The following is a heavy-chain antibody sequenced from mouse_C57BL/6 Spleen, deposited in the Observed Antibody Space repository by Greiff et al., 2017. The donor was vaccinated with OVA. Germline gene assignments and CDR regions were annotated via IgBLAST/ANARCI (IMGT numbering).Heavy chain of an antibody. Sequence: EVQLQESGPGLVKPSQSLSLTCSVTGYSFTSGYFWNWIRQLPGNKLEWMGYISYDGSNNYNPSLKNRISITRDTSKNPYVLKVNSVTTEDTATDYCARDEGRAWFAYWGQGTLVTVSA. V-gene: IGHV3-6*01. CDR1: GYSFTSGYF. CDR3: ARDEGRAWFAY. CDR2: ISYDGSN. J-gene: IGHJ3*01.